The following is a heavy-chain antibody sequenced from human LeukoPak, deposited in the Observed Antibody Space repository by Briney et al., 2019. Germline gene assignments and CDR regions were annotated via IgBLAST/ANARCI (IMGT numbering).Heavy chain of an antibody. J-gene: IGHJ4*02. CDR2: IIPIFGTA. CDR1: GYTFTSYD. CDR3: ARALGYCSGGSCYSGFDY. V-gene: IGHV1-69*05. Sequence: GASVKVSCKASGYTFTSYDINWVRQAPGQGLEWMGGIIPIFGTANYAQKFQGRVTITTDESTSTAYMELSSLRSEDTAVYYCARALGYCSGGSCYSGFDYWGQGTLVTVPS. D-gene: IGHD2-15*01.